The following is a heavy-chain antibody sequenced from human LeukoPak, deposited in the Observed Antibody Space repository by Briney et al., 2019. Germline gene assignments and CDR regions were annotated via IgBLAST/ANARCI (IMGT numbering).Heavy chain of an antibody. CDR3: ARQVAVAGSGVYYYYHRDV. CDR1: GFTFSTYW. Sequence: GGSLRLSCAASGFTFSTYWMDWVRQAPGPGLEWVSSISSSSYIYYADSVKGRFTISRDNAKNSLYLQMNSLRAEDTAVYYCARQVAVAGSGVYYYYHRDVWGKGTTVTVSS. D-gene: IGHD6-19*01. CDR2: ISSSSYI. V-gene: IGHV3-21*01. J-gene: IGHJ6*03.